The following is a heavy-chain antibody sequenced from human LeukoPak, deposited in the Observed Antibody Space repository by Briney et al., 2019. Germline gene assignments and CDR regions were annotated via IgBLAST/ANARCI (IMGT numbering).Heavy chain of an antibody. V-gene: IGHV1-69*04. Sequence: SVKVSCKASGGTFVSYAISWVRQAPGQGLEWMGRFIPTLDMANHAQKFQDRVTITADKSTSTAYMELSSLRSEDTAVYYCARETVGFDYWGQGTLVTVSS. J-gene: IGHJ4*02. CDR2: FIPTLDMA. CDR3: ARETVGFDY. D-gene: IGHD2-15*01. CDR1: GGTFVSYA.